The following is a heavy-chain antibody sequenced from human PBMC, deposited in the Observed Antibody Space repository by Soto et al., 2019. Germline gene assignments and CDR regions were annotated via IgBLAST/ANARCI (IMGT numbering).Heavy chain of an antibody. Sequence: PSETLPLTCAVSGGSISGYFWSWIRQSPGKGLEWIGYVYDSGSTNYNPSLKSRVAMSVDTSKNQFSLRLSSVTAADTAVYYCVRTLGGGGGLGWFDPWGQGTRVTVSS. CDR1: GGSISGYF. D-gene: IGHD2-21*01. V-gene: IGHV4-59*01. CDR2: VYDSGST. J-gene: IGHJ5*02. CDR3: VRTLGGGGGLGWFDP.